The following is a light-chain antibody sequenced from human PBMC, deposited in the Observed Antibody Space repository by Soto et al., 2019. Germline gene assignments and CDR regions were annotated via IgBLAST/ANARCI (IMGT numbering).Light chain of an antibody. Sequence: QSALTQPRSVSGSPGQSVTISCTGTSNDVGRFDYVSWYQQHPGKAPKVIIYDVNERPSGVPNRFSGSKSGNTASLTISGLQADDEADYYCCSYAGRSTPYVLGTGTKVTVL. V-gene: IGLV2-11*01. CDR3: CSYAGRSTPYV. J-gene: IGLJ1*01. CDR1: SNDVGRFDY. CDR2: DVN.